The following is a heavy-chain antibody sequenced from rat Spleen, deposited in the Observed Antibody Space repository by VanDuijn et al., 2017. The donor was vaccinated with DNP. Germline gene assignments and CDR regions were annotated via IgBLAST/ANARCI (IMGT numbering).Heavy chain of an antibody. CDR3: AKGPNYGGWSDYFDY. J-gene: IGHJ2*01. CDR2: INKDSSTI. D-gene: IGHD1-11*01. V-gene: IGHV4-2*01. Sequence: EVKLVESGGGLVQPGSSLKLSCVASGFNFNDYWMGWVRQAPGKGLEWIGQINKDSSTISYSPSLKDKLTISRDSAQNTLYLQMSKVGSEDTAIYYCAKGPNYGGWSDYFDYWGQGVMVTVSS. CDR1: GFNFNDYW.